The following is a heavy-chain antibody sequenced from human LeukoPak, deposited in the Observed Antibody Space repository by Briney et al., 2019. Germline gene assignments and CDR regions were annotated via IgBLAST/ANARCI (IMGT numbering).Heavy chain of an antibody. CDR3: ARDPQFGAFFEY. Sequence: PGGSLRLSGAASGFTFSDYYMSWISQAPGKGLEWVSYISSSGSTIYYADSVKGRFTISRDNAKDSLYLQMNSLRAENTAVYYCARDPQFGAFFEYWGQGTLVTVSS. V-gene: IGHV3-11*01. D-gene: IGHD4/OR15-4a*01. CDR1: GFTFSDYY. CDR2: ISSSGSTI. J-gene: IGHJ4*02.